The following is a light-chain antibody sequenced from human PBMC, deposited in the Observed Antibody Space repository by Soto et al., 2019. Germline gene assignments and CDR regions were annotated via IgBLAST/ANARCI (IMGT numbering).Light chain of an antibody. CDR1: SSDVGGYNY. Sequence: QSALTQPPSASGSPGQSVTISCTGTSSDVGGYNYVSWYQQHPGKAPKLMIYEVSNRPSGVPDRFSGSKSGNTASLTVSGLQAEDEADYYCSSYAGSTPDVFGTGTKLTVL. J-gene: IGLJ1*01. V-gene: IGLV2-8*01. CDR2: EVS. CDR3: SSYAGSTPDV.